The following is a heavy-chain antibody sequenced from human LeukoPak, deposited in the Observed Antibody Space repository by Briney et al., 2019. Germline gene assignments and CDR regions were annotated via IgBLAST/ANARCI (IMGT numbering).Heavy chain of an antibody. CDR3: ARASYSSSSDY. CDR2: IKQDGSGG. J-gene: IGHJ4*02. CDR1: GFTFSSFW. V-gene: IGHV3-7*01. Sequence: PGGSLRLSCAASGFTFSSFWMAWVRQAPGKRLEWVASIKQDGSGGYYVDSVKGRFTISRDNAKNSLYLQMNSLSAEDTAVYYCARASYSSSSDYWGQGTLVTVSS. D-gene: IGHD6-13*01.